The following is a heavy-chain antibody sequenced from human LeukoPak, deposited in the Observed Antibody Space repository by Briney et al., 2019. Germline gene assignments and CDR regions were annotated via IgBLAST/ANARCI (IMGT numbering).Heavy chain of an antibody. Sequence: GASVKVSCKASGGTFSSYAISWVRQAPGQGLEWMGWISAYNGNTNYAQKLQGRVTMTTDTSTSTAYMELRSLRSDDTAVYYCAREALYYYDSSAPDGYWGQGTLVTVSS. CDR1: GGTFSSYA. J-gene: IGHJ4*02. CDR3: AREALYYYDSSAPDGY. V-gene: IGHV1-18*01. CDR2: ISAYNGNT. D-gene: IGHD3-22*01.